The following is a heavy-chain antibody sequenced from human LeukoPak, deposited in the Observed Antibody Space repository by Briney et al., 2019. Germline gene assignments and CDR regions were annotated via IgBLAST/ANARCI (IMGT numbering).Heavy chain of an antibody. CDR1: GYTFTGYY. Sequence: ASVKVSCKASGYTFTGYYMHWVRQAPGQGLEWMGWINPNSGGTNYAQKFQGRVTMTRDTSISTAYMELSRLRSDDTAVYYCARFRFGSMIVVDDAFDIWGQGTMVTVSS. D-gene: IGHD3-22*01. V-gene: IGHV1-2*02. J-gene: IGHJ3*02. CDR3: ARFRFGSMIVVDDAFDI. CDR2: INPNSGGT.